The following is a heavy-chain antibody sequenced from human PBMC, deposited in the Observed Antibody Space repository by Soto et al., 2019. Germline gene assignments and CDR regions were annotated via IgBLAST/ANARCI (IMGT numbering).Heavy chain of an antibody. CDR3: ASGARGWGGSLIQDHFDY. V-gene: IGHV1-8*01. CDR2: MNPNSGNT. CDR1: GYTFTSYD. Sequence: QVQLVQSGAEVKKPGASVKVSCKASGYTFTSYDINWVRQATGQGLEWMGWMNPNSGNTGYAQKFQGRVTMTRNTSISTAYRELGSLRSEDTAVYYCASGARGWGGSLIQDHFDYWGQGTLVTVSS. D-gene: IGHD2-15*01. J-gene: IGHJ4*02.